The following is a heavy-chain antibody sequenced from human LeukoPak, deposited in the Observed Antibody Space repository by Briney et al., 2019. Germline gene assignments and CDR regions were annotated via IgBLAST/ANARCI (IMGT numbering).Heavy chain of an antibody. J-gene: IGHJ4*02. V-gene: IGHV4-61*01. D-gene: IGHD4-17*01. CDR1: GGSVSSGSYY. CDR2: IYYSGST. Sequence: SETLSLTCTASGGSVSSGSYYWSWIRQPPGKGLEWIGYIYYSGSTNYNPSLKSRVTISVDTSKNQFSLKLSSVTAADTAVYYCARSYGDYGDYWGQGTLVTVSS. CDR3: ARSYGDYGDY.